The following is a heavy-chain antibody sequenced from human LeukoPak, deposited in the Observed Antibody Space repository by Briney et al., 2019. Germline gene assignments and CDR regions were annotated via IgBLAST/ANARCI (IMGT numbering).Heavy chain of an antibody. CDR2: IYHSGST. V-gene: IGHV4-4*02. D-gene: IGHD6-13*01. CDR1: GGSISSSNW. J-gene: IGHJ4*02. Sequence: SGTLSLTCGVSGGSISSSNWWSWVRQPPGKGLEWIGEIYHSGSTNYNPSLKSRVTISVDKSKNQFSLKLSSVTAADMAVYYCARDLLAAAGTGDYWGQGTLVTVSS. CDR3: ARDLLAAAGTGDY.